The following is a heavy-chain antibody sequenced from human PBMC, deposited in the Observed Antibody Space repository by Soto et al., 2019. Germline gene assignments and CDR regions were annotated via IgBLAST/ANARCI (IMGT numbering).Heavy chain of an antibody. CDR1: GFTFISYS. V-gene: IGHV3-21*01. Sequence: PGGSLRLSCAASGFTFISYSMNWVRQAPGKGLEWVSSISSSSSYIYYADSVKGRFTISRDNAKNSLYLQMNSLRAEDTAVYYCARDIYSSSSNYYYGMDVWGQGTTVTVSS. CDR3: ARDIYSSSSNYYYGMDV. CDR2: ISSSSSYI. J-gene: IGHJ6*02. D-gene: IGHD6-6*01.